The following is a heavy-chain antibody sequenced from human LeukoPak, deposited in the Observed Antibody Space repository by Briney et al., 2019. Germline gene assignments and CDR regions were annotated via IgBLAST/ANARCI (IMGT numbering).Heavy chain of an antibody. J-gene: IGHJ6*03. V-gene: IGHV3-30*02. CDR2: TRYDGSNN. D-gene: IGHD5-12*01. Sequence: GGSLRLSCAASGFTFSSYGIHWVRQAPGKGLEGVACTRYDGSNNYYADSVKGRFTISRDNSKNTLYLQMNSLRAEDTAVYYCAKDTVKVTTIRRVPHYMDVWGKGTTVTISS. CDR1: GFTFSSYG. CDR3: AKDTVKVTTIRRVPHYMDV.